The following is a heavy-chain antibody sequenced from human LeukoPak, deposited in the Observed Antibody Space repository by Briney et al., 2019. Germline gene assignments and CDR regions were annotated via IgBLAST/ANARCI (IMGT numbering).Heavy chain of an antibody. V-gene: IGHV3-48*04. CDR1: GFTFSSYS. J-gene: IGHJ4*02. D-gene: IGHD5-18*01. Sequence: PGGSLRLSCAVSGFTFSSYSMNWVRQAPGKGLEWISYISSGGRTMYYTDSVKGRFTISRDNAKNSLYLQMNSLRAEDTAVYYCARGRGYSYGFNYWGQGTLVTVSS. CDR2: ISSGGRTM. CDR3: ARGRGYSYGFNY.